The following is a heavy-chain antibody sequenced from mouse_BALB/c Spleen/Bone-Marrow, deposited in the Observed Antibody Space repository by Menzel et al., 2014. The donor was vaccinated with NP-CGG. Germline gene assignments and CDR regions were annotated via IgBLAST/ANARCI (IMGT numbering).Heavy chain of an antibody. V-gene: IGHV5-12-1*01. CDR3: ARDDGFYCLDR. CDR1: GFTFSDYY. Sequence: EVQGEESGGGLVKPGGSLKLSCAASGFTFSDYYMYWVRQTPEKRLEWVAYITSGGGRPYYPDTVKGRFTISRDNAKNALYLQMSSLKSEDTAMYYCARDDGFYCLDRWGQGTSVTVPS. J-gene: IGHJ4*01. CDR2: ITSGGGRP. D-gene: IGHD1-1*01.